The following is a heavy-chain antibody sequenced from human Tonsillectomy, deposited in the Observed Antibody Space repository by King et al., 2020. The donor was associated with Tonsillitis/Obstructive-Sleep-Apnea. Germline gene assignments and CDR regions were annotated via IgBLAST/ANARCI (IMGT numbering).Heavy chain of an antibody. V-gene: IGHV4-59*01. CDR3: ARIGLTIQSSGWYFYFQH. Sequence: QLQESGPGLVKPSETLSLTCTVSGGSISSYYWSWIRQPPGKGLEWIGYIYYSGSTNYNPSLKSRVTISVDTSKNQFSLKLSSVTAADTAVYYCARIGLTIQSSGWYFYFQHWGQGTLVTVSS. J-gene: IGHJ1*01. CDR2: IYYSGST. CDR1: GGSISSYY. D-gene: IGHD6-13*01.